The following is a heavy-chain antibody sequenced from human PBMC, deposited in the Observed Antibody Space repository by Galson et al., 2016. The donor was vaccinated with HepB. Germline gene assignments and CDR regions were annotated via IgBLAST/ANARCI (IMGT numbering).Heavy chain of an antibody. CDR3: ARVVDTATGTNAARDY. CDR1: GGTFSSYS. CDR2: IIPIIDLA. Sequence: SVKVSCKASGGTFSSYSIIWVRQAPGQGLEWMGRIIPIIDLANYAQKFQGRVTITADTSTSTAYMQLSGLRSEDTAIYYFARVVDTATGTNAARDYWGQGTQVTVSS. D-gene: IGHD5-18*01. J-gene: IGHJ4*01. V-gene: IGHV1-69*02.